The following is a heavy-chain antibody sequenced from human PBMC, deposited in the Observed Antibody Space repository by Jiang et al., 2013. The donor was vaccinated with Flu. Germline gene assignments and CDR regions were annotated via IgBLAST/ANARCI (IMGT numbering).Heavy chain of an antibody. D-gene: IGHD6-19*01. CDR1: GGSISSSSYY. CDR3: ARQDSSGWYGVDY. J-gene: IGHJ4*02. CDR2: IYFSGST. Sequence: GLVKPSETLSLTCTVSGGSISSSSYYWVWIRQPPEKGLEWIGSIYFSGSTHYNPSLKSRVTISVDTSNNQFSLKLNSVTAADTAVYYCARQDSSGWYGVDYWGQGTLVT. V-gene: IGHV4-39*07.